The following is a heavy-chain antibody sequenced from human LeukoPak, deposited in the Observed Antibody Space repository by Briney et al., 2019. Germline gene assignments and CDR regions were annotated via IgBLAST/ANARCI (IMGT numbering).Heavy chain of an antibody. CDR1: GYSFTSYW. CDR3: ARRDGYCSSTSCYADYYYGMDV. V-gene: IGHV5-51*01. CDR2: IYPGDSDT. Sequence: GESLKISCKGSGYSFTSYWIGWVRQLPGKGLEWMGIIYPGDSDTTYSPSFQGQVTISADKSISTAYLQWSSLKASDTAMYYCARRDGYCSSTSCYADYYYGMDVWGQGTTVTVSS. J-gene: IGHJ6*02. D-gene: IGHD2-2*01.